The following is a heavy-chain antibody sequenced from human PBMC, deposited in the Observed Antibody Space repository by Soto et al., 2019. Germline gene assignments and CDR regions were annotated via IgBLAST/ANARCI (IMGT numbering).Heavy chain of an antibody. V-gene: IGHV1-2*04. D-gene: IGHD3-16*01. CDR1: GYTFTAYY. Sequence: QVQLVQSGAEVKKPGASVKVSCKASGYTFTAYYIHWVRQAPGQGLEWMGWINCNTGGTNYAQRFQGWVTMTRDTSINTADMELSRLRSDDTALYYCARVRSSYLGALFMDVWGQGTTVTVSS. CDR2: INCNTGGT. J-gene: IGHJ6*02. CDR3: ARVRSSYLGALFMDV.